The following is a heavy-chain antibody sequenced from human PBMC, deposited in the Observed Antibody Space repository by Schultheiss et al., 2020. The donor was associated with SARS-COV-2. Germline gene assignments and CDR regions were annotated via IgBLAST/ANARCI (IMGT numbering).Heavy chain of an antibody. J-gene: IGHJ4*02. CDR2: IYYSGST. Sequence: SETLSLTCTVSGGSISSYYWSWIRQPPGKGLEWIGYIYYSGSTNYNPSLKSRVTISVDTSKNQFSLKLSSVTAEDTAVYYCARDHQDYYDSSGYIDYWGQGTLVTVSS. CDR1: GGSISSYY. CDR3: ARDHQDYYDSSGYIDY. V-gene: IGHV4-59*01. D-gene: IGHD3-22*01.